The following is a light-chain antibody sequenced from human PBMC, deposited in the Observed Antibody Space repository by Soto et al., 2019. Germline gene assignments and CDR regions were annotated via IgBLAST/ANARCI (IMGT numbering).Light chain of an antibody. CDR2: EVS. J-gene: IGLJ2*01. CDR3: VSHAGSSVV. Sequence: QSALTQPASVSGSPGQSITISCTGTSSDVGAYKYVSWCQQYPGKAPKLIIYEVSNRSSGVSNRFSGSKSGNTASLTISGLQAEDEADYYCVSHAGSSVVFGGGTKLTVL. V-gene: IGLV2-14*01. CDR1: SSDVGAYKY.